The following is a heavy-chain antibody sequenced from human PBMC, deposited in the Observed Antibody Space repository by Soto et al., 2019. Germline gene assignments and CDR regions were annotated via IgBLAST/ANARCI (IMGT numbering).Heavy chain of an antibody. D-gene: IGHD7-27*01. CDR2: IKPDGSER. Sequence: EVQLVESGGDLVQPGGSLRLSCAASGFTFIPDWISWVRQAPGKGLEWVANIKPDGSERYNVDSVKGRFTISRDNAKNSVSLQMNSLGADDTAVYYCGRGTLGAFDIWGQGTVVSVSS. V-gene: IGHV3-7*01. CDR3: GRGTLGAFDI. CDR1: GFTFIPDW. J-gene: IGHJ3*02.